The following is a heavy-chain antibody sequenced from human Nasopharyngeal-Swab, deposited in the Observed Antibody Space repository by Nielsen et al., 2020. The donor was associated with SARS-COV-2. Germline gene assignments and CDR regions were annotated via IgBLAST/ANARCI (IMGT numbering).Heavy chain of an antibody. CDR2: ISSSGSTI. CDR1: GFTFSDYY. Sequence: GESLKISCAASGFTFSDYYMSWIRQAPGKGLEWVSYISSSGSTIYYADSVKGRFTISRDNAKNSLYLQMNSLRAEDTAVYYCARVGYYDFWSGYYTSYYYGMDVWGQGTTVTVSS. V-gene: IGHV3-11*04. CDR3: ARVGYYDFWSGYYTSYYYGMDV. D-gene: IGHD3-3*01. J-gene: IGHJ6*02.